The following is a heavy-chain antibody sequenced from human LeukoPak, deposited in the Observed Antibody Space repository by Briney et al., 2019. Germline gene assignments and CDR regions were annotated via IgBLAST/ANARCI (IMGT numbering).Heavy chain of an antibody. V-gene: IGHV3-30*02. Sequence: PGGSLRLSCAASGFTFSSYGMHWVRQAPGKGLEWVAFIRYDGSNKYYADSVKGRFTISRDNSKNTLYLQMNSLRAEDTAVYYCAKAGGYDIRSYGMDVGGQGTTVTVSS. D-gene: IGHD5-12*01. CDR1: GFTFSSYG. J-gene: IGHJ6*02. CDR2: IRYDGSNK. CDR3: AKAGGYDIRSYGMDV.